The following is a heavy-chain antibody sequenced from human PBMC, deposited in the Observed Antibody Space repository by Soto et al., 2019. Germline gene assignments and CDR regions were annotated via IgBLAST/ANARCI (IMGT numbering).Heavy chain of an antibody. CDR3: AREIHDILTGPPWVWYFDL. J-gene: IGHJ2*01. V-gene: IGHV4-34*01. Sequence: QVQLQQWGAGPLRPLETLSLTCGVSGGSFSGYYWAWIRQSPGKGLEWIGEINDRGSINYNPSLKSRVSTSVDTSKNHYSLNLRSVTAADTAVYYCAREIHDILTGPPWVWYFDLWGRGTLVTVSS. CDR1: GGSFSGYY. D-gene: IGHD3-9*01. CDR2: INDRGSI.